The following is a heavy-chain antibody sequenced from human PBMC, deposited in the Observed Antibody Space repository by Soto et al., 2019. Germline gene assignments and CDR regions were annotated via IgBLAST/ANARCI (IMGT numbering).Heavy chain of an antibody. D-gene: IGHD6-13*01. J-gene: IGHJ6*02. CDR2: IYYSGST. CDR1: GGSISSGGYY. CDR3: ARDKIIWRSRTYYYYGMDV. Sequence: PSETLSLTCTVSGGSISSGGYYWGWIRQHPGKGLEWIGYIYYSGSTYYNPSLKSRVTISVDTSKNQFSLKLSSVTAADTAVYYCARDKIIWRSRTYYYYGMDVWGQGTTVTVSS. V-gene: IGHV4-31*03.